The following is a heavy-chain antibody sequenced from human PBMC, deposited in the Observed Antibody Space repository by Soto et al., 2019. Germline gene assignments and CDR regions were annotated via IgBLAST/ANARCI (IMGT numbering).Heavy chain of an antibody. CDR1: GGSFSSYY. Sequence: SETLSLTCTVSGGSFSSYYWTWIRQSPEKGLEWIGYIYYSGSTDYNPSLRGRLAISIDTSKNQFSLRLNSMTAADTAVYYCAGRDCSGTNCYYLDYYYMDVWGKGTTVTVSS. CDR2: IYYSGST. CDR3: AGRDCSGTNCYYLDYYYMDV. V-gene: IGHV4-59*08. D-gene: IGHD2-2*01. J-gene: IGHJ6*03.